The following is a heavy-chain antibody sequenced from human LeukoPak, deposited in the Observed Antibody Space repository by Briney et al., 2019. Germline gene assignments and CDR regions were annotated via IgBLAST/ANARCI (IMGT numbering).Heavy chain of an antibody. V-gene: IGHV1-46*01. CDR1: GYTFTSYY. J-gene: IGHJ1*01. Sequence: GASVKVSCTASGYTFTSYYMHWVRQAPGQGLEWMGIINPNGGSTSYAHKFKGRVTMTRDTSTSTVYMELNSLRSEDTAVYYCAREYRWSSLYLQHWGQGTVVTVSS. CDR3: AREYRWSSLYLQH. CDR2: INPNGGST. D-gene: IGHD5-24*01.